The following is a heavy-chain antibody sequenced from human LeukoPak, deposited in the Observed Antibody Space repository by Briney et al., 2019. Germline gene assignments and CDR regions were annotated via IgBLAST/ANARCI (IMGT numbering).Heavy chain of an antibody. CDR3: AKGMSGSSPYNWFDP. CDR2: IGGSGVNT. V-gene: IGHV3-23*01. D-gene: IGHD1-26*01. J-gene: IGHJ5*02. Sequence: PGGSLRLSCAVSGLTFSNCALSWVRQAPGKGLEWVSVIGGSGVNTYYADSVKGRFTISRDNSKNTLFLQMNSLRAEDSAVYYCAKGMSGSSPYNWFDPWGQGTLVTVSS. CDR1: GLTFSNCA.